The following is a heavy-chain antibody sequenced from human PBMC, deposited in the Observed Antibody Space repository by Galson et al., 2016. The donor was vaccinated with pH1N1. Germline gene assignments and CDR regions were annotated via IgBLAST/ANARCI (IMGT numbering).Heavy chain of an antibody. J-gene: IGHJ6*02. D-gene: IGHD5-18*01. CDR1: GFTFSTYR. CDR2: ITGGYGTI. CDR3: ARELDTAMPYGQYGMDV. Sequence: SLRLSCAASGFTFSTYRMNWVRQAPGKGLEWVSYITGGYGTIYYADSVKGRFTISRDNAKNSRYLQMNSLRAEDTAVYYCARELDTAMPYGQYGMDVWGQGTTVIVSS. V-gene: IGHV3-48*01.